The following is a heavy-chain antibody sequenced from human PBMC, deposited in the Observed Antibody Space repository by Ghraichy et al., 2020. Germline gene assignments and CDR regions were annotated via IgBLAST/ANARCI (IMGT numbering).Heavy chain of an antibody. CDR3: VKGWFGATTPSFDY. J-gene: IGHJ4*02. V-gene: IGHV3-64D*09. CDR1: GFTISNYA. D-gene: IGHD3-10*01. CDR2: INNNGGST. Sequence: GGSLRLSCSASGFTISNYAMHWVRQAPGKGLEYVSAINNNGGSTYCADSVKGRFTISRDNSKNTLYLQMSSLRAEDTALYYCVKGWFGATTPSFDYWGQGTLVTVSS.